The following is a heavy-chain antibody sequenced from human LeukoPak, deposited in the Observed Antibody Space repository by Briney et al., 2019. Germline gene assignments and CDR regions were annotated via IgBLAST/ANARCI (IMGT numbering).Heavy chain of an antibody. CDR2: ISWNRGSI. D-gene: IGHD5-18*01. CDR3: TRASGYSSGSIDY. Sequence: PGGSLRLSCAASGFTFDDHGMHWVRQAPGKGLEWVSGISWNRGSIGYADSVQGRFTISRDNAKSTLYLQMNSLRAEDMALYYCTRASGYSSGSIDYWGQGTLVTVSS. V-gene: IGHV3-9*03. J-gene: IGHJ4*02. CDR1: GFTFDDHG.